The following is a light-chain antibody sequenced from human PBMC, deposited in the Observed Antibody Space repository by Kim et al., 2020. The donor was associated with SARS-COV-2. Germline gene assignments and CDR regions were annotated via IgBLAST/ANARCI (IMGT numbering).Light chain of an antibody. CDR3: QSADSSGTHVV. J-gene: IGLJ2*01. CDR1: ALPKQY. CDR2: KAS. V-gene: IGLV3-25*03. Sequence: SPGQTARITCSGDALPKQYAYWYQQKPGQAPVLVIYKASERPSGIPERFSGSSSGTTVTLTISGVQAEDEADYYCQSADSSGTHVVFGGGTQLTVL.